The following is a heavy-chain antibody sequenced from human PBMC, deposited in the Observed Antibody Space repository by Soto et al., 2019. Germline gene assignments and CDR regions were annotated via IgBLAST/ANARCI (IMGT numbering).Heavy chain of an antibody. CDR3: ARGEAEVAGRLEY. V-gene: IGHV4-31*03. CDR2: IYYSGSA. D-gene: IGHD6-19*01. Sequence: SETLSLTCTVSDASISTATFYWIRQLPGEALEWIGYIYYSGSAYYNSSLRSRATLSLDTSKSEFSLTLTSLTAADTAVYYCARGEAEVAGRLEYWGQGTLVTVSS. CDR1: DASISTATFY. J-gene: IGHJ4*02.